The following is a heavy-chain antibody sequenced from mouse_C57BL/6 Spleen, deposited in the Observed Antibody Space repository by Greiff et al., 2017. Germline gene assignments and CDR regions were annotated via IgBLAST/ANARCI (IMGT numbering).Heavy chain of an antibody. CDR2: INYDGSST. V-gene: IGHV5-16*01. CDR1: GFTFSDYY. CDR3: AREKGSYFGY. Sequence: EVKLVESEGGLVQPGSSMKLSCTASGFTFSDYYMAWVRQVPEKGLEWVANINYDGSSTYYLDSLKSRFIISRDNAKNILYLQMSSLKSEDTATYYCAREKGSYFGYWGQGTTLTVSS. D-gene: IGHD3-3*01. J-gene: IGHJ2*01.